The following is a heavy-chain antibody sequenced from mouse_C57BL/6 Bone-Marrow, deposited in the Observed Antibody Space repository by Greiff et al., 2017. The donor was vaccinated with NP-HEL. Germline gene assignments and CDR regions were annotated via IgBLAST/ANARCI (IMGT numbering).Heavy chain of an antibody. J-gene: IGHJ3*01. CDR3: AKTPYGYDAFAY. CDR1: GFSLTSYG. CDR2: IWRGGST. V-gene: IGHV2-5*01. Sequence: VQVVESGPGLVQPSQSLSITCTVSGFSLTSYGVHWVRQSPGKGLEWLGVIWRGGSTDYNAAFMSRLSITKDNSKSQVFFKMNSLQADDTAIYYCAKTPYGYDAFAYWGQGTLVTVSA. D-gene: IGHD2-2*01.